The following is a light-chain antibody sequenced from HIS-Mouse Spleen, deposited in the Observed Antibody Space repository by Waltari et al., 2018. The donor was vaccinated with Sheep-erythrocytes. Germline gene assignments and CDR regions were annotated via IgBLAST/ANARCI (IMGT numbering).Light chain of an antibody. CDR2: DAS. J-gene: IGKJ2*01. V-gene: IGKV3-11*01. CDR1: QSVSSY. CDR3: QQRSNWYT. Sequence: EIVLTQSPATLSLSPGERATLSRRASQSVSSYLAWYQQQPGQAPRLLLYDASNRATGIPARFSGSGSGTDFTLTISSLEPEDFAVYYCQQRSNWYTFGQGTKLEIK.